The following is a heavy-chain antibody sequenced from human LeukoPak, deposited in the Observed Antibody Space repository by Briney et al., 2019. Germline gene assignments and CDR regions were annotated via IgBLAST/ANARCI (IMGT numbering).Heavy chain of an antibody. Sequence: SETLSHTCAVYGGSFSGYYSSWIPQPPGKGLGWMGYFYYSGSTNYNPSLKSRVAKSVETSKNQFSLKLSSVTAADTAVYYCARVTGYMIEDYFDYWGQGTLVTVSS. J-gene: IGHJ4*02. V-gene: IGHV4-59*01. CDR2: FYYSGST. D-gene: IGHD3-22*01. CDR3: ARVTGYMIEDYFDY. CDR1: GGSFSGYY.